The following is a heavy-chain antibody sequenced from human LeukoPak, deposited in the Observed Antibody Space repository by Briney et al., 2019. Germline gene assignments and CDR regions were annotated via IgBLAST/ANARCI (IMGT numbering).Heavy chain of an antibody. D-gene: IGHD6-13*01. CDR3: ARQSDKGSAGTFAFDY. CDR2: INTSGST. Sequence: SETLSLTCTASGDTISTYYWSWVRQPAGKGLEWIGRINTSGSTNYNPSLKSRVTMSVDTSKNQFSLKLSSVTAADTAVYYYARQSDKGSAGTFAFDYWGQEALVTVS. V-gene: IGHV4-4*07. J-gene: IGHJ4*02. CDR1: GDTISTYY.